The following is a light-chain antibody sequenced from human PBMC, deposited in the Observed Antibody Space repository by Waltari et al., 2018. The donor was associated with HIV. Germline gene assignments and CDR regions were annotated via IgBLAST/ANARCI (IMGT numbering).Light chain of an antibody. J-gene: IGLJ2*01. CDR2: RTT. Sequence: QSVLTQPPSASGTPGQRVTISCSGSSSKLGSTYVYWYQQLPGTAPKLLISRTTQRPAGFPDRFSGSKSGTSAALAIGGLRAEGEADYYCSTWDDGLSVVVFGGGTKLTVL. CDR3: STWDDGLSVVV. V-gene: IGLV1-47*01. CDR1: SSKLGSTY.